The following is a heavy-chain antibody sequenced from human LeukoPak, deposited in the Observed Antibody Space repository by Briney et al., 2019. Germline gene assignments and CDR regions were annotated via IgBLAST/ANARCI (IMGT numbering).Heavy chain of an antibody. CDR2: IYYSGST. J-gene: IGHJ2*01. CDR1: GFTFSNYA. CDR3: ARGPSSGSFRYFDL. D-gene: IGHD1-26*01. Sequence: GSLRLSCAASGFTFSNYAMSWVRQAPGKGLEWVGYIYYSGSTNYNPSLKSRVTISVDTSKNQFSLKLSSVTAADTAVYYCARGPSSGSFRYFDLWGRGTLVTVSS. V-gene: IGHV4-59*01.